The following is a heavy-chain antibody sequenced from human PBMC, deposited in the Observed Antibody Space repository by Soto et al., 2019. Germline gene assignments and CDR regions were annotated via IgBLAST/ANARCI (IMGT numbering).Heavy chain of an antibody. Sequence: VGTLSLSCAASGCTFSSYRMHWVREPPGKGLVWVSRMNEDGGTTDYADSVKGRFTISRDNAKNTLYLQMNSLRVEDTAVYYCASDTLRRAEAWGQGTLDTVSS. J-gene: IGHJ5*02. CDR2: MNEDGGTT. CDR3: ASDTLRRAEA. CDR1: GCTFSSYR. V-gene: IGHV3-74*01.